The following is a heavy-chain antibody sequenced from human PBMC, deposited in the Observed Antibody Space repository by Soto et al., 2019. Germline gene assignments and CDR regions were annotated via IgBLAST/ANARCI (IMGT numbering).Heavy chain of an antibody. CDR1: GFTFSSYG. CDR3: ARNSPPLAVAGGFDY. Sequence: GGSLRLSCAASGFTFSSYGMHWVRQAPGKGLEWVAVIWYDGSNKYYADSVKGRFTISRDNSKNTLYLQMNSLRAEDTAVYYCARNSPPLAVAGGFDYWGQGTLVTVSS. J-gene: IGHJ4*02. CDR2: IWYDGSNK. D-gene: IGHD6-19*01. V-gene: IGHV3-33*01.